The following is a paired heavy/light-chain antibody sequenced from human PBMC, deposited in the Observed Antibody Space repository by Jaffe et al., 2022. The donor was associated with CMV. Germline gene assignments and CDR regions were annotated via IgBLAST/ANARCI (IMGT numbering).Light chain of an antibody. CDR2: LGS. J-gene: IGKJ3*01. Sequence: DIVMTQSPLSLPVTPGEPASISCRSSQSLLHSNGYSHLDWYVQKPGKTPQLLIYLGSNRASGVPDRFSGSGSGTDFTLKISRVEADDVGIYYCMQALQTPPTFGPGTKVDIK. CDR3: MQALQTPPT. CDR1: QSLLHSNGYSH. V-gene: IGKV2-28*01.
Heavy chain of an antibody. J-gene: IGHJ6*02. D-gene: IGHD1-26*01. Sequence: QLQLQESGPGLMKPSETLSLTCTASGDSISSRIYYWGWIRQSPGRGLEWIGSVYFGGNTYYNPSLKSRVTISVDTSKNQFSLKLTSVTAADTAIYYCARHSRSGSYPNYYYYGMDVWGQGTTVTVSS. CDR3: ARHSRSGSYPNYYYYGMDV. CDR2: VYFGGNT. CDR1: GDSISSRIYY. V-gene: IGHV4-39*01.